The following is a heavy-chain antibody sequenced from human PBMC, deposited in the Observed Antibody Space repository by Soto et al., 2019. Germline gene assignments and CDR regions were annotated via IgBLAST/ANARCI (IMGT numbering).Heavy chain of an antibody. CDR3: ARQVDAYGHFDY. CDR2: IYYGGTT. CDR1: GGSISSGDYY. V-gene: IGHV4-30-4*01. Sequence: NPSETLSLTCTVSGGSISSGDYYWSWIRQPPGKGLDYIGYIYYGGTTYYNPSLESRATISVDTSKNQFSLKVNSVTAADTAVYYCARQVDAYGHFDYWGQGTLVTVSS. J-gene: IGHJ4*02. D-gene: IGHD3-10*01.